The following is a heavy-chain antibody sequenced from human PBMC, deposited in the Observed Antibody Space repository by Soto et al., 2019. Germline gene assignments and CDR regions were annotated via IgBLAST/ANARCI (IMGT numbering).Heavy chain of an antibody. V-gene: IGHV5-51*01. CDR2: IYPGNSET. J-gene: IGHJ5*02. Sequence: PGESLKIACWVSGYSFTSYWIGWVRQMPGKGLGWMGIIYPGNSETRYSPSFQGQVTISADKSITTAYLQWSSLKASDTAMYFCARCLGDGYIYNDHWGQGTLVTVSS. D-gene: IGHD5-12*01. CDR1: GYSFTSYW. CDR3: ARCLGDGYIYNDH.